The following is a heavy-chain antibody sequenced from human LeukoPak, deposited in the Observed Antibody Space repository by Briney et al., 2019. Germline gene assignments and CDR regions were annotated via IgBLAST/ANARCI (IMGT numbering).Heavy chain of an antibody. CDR2: IRGDGVTT. CDR1: GFTVSSNY. Sequence: PGGSLRLSCAASGFTVSSNYMSWVRQAPGKGLEWVSGIRGDGVTTYYADSVKGRFTISRDNSKNTLYLQMNSLRAEDTAVYYCAKDLGYYYDSSGYAHGFDPWGQGTLVAVSS. D-gene: IGHD3-22*01. CDR3: AKDLGYYYDSSGYAHGFDP. J-gene: IGHJ5*02. V-gene: IGHV3-23*01.